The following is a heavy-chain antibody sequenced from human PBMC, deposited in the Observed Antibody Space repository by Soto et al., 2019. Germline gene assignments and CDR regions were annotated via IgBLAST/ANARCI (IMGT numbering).Heavy chain of an antibody. CDR3: AKLTPGYSSGRRMDV. D-gene: IGHD6-25*01. J-gene: IGHJ6*02. CDR1: EFAFSRYA. CDR2: ISGSGGST. Sequence: GGSLRQSCAASEFAFSRYAMSCVHQAPGKGLEWVSAISGSGGSTYYADSVKGRFTISRDNSKNTLYLQMNSLRAEDTAVYYCAKLTPGYSSGRRMDVWGQGTTVTVSS. V-gene: IGHV3-23*01.